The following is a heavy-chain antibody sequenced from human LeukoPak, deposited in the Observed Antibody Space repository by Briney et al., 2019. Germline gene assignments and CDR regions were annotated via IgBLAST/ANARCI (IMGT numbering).Heavy chain of an antibody. Sequence: ASVNVSCKASGYTFTSYGISWVRPAPGQGLEWMGWISAYNGNTNYAQKLQGRVTMTTDASTITDYMELRSLRSDDTAVYYCAIGPAGYSSSWYAFDIWGQGTMVTVSS. CDR1: GYTFTSYG. D-gene: IGHD6-13*01. V-gene: IGHV1-18*01. J-gene: IGHJ3*02. CDR2: ISAYNGNT. CDR3: AIGPAGYSSSWYAFDI.